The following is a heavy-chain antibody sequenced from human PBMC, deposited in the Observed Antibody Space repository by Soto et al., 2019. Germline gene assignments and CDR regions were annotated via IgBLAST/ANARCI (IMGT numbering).Heavy chain of an antibody. CDR2: ISGSGGSP. J-gene: IGHJ4*02. CDR3: AREGDITAAFDY. CDR1: GLFFINKP. Sequence: GGPMSFSCLALGLFFINKPLSWVGQAPGKGLEWVSGISGSGGSPHYADSAKGRFTISRDNSKNTLFLQMNTLRAEDTAVYYCAREGDITAAFDYWGQGTLVTVSS. V-gene: IGHV3-23*01. D-gene: IGHD6-13*01.